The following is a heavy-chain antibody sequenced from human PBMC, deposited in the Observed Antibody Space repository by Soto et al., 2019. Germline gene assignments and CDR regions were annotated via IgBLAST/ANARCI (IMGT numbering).Heavy chain of an antibody. D-gene: IGHD5-12*01. J-gene: IGHJ5*02. Sequence: QVQLQESGPGLVKPSQTLSLTCPVSGDAISRGGYYWGWIRQHPGKGLQWLGYSYYRGHTYYSPSRRGRITISVDMSENQFSLKLTSATAADTAVDYGVRCRGYTGSGAGGWWCAPWGQGTVVTVSS. CDR2: SYYRGHT. V-gene: IGHV4-31*03. CDR3: VRCRGYTGSGAGGWWCAP. CDR1: GDAISRGGYY.